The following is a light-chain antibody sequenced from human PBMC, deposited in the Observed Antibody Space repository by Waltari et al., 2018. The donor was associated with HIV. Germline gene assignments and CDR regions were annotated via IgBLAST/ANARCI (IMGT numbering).Light chain of an antibody. Sequence: QPARTQPPSATGAPGQPVSIYCSGSSSDVGGYHYVSCYQQHPGKAPQLMIYEVSKRPSGVPDRFSGSKSGNTASLTVSGLQAEDEADYYCSSYAGSNNYVFGTGTKVTVL. V-gene: IGLV2-8*01. J-gene: IGLJ1*01. CDR2: EVS. CDR3: SSYAGSNNYV. CDR1: SSDVGGYHY.